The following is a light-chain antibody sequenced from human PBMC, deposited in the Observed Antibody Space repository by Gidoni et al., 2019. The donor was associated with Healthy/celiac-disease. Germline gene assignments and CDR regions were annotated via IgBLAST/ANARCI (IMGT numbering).Light chain of an antibody. CDR2: LGS. CDR1: QSLLHRNGYNY. CDR3: MQALQTPRT. J-gene: IGKJ1*01. V-gene: IGKV2-28*01. Sequence: DIVMTQSPLSLPVTPGEPASISCRSSQSLLHRNGYNYLDWYLPKPGQSPQLLIYLGSNRASGVPDRFSGSGSVTDFTLKISRLEAEDVGVYYCMQALQTPRTFGQGTKVEIK.